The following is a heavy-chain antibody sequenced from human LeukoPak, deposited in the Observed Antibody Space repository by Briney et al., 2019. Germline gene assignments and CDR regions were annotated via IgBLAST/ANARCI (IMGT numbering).Heavy chain of an antibody. J-gene: IGHJ4*02. CDR3: SEGYFEPFDH. Sequence: SETLSLTCNVSGVSVSTSHWNWIRQRPGKGLEWIGCLSYTGKTDYNPSLKSRVSISLGSSNNHFSLKLTSVTAADTAVYYCSEGYFEPFDHWGQGILVTVSS. D-gene: IGHD2/OR15-2a*01. CDR1: GVSVSTSH. CDR2: LSYTGKT. V-gene: IGHV4-59*02.